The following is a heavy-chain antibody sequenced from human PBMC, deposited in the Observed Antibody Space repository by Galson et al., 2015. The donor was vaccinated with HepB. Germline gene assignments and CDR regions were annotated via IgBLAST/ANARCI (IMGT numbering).Heavy chain of an antibody. CDR3: ARCPDYYDSSGYPDY. CDR1: GYSFTSYW. J-gene: IGHJ4*02. D-gene: IGHD3-22*01. CDR2: IYPGDSDT. V-gene: IGHV5-51*01. Sequence: QSGAEVKKPGESLRISCKGSGYSFTSYWIGWVRQMPGKGLEWMGIIYPGDSDTRYSPSFQGQVTISADKSISTAYLQWSSLKASDTAMYYCARCPDYYDSSGYPDYWGQGTLVTVSS.